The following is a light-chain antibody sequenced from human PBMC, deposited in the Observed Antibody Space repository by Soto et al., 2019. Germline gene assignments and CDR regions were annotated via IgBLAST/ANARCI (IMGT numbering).Light chain of an antibody. CDR2: EVS. V-gene: IGLV2-18*02. CDR3: ISYTSPSIYV. J-gene: IGLJ1*01. CDR1: SSDVGSYNR. Sequence: QSVLTQPPSVSGSPGQSVTISCTGTSSDVGSYNRVSWYQQPPGTAPKLMICEVSNRPSGVPDRFSGSKSGNTASLTIPVLRAGEEAVYYCISYTSPSIYVFGTGTKATVL.